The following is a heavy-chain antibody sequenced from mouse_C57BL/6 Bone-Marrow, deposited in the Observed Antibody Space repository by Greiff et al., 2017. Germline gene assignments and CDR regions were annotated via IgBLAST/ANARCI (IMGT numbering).Heavy chain of an antibody. CDR2: FHPYNDDT. V-gene: IGHV1-47*01. D-gene: IGHD5-1*01. Sequence: VQVVESGAELVKPGASVKMSCKASGYTFTTYPMEWMKQNHGQSLEWIGNFHPYNDDTKYNEKFKGKATLTVEKSSNTVYLELSRLTSDDSAVYYCARSSTFFYYFDDWGKGTTLTVSS. CDR3: ARSSTFFYYFDD. J-gene: IGHJ2*01. CDR1: GYTFTTYP.